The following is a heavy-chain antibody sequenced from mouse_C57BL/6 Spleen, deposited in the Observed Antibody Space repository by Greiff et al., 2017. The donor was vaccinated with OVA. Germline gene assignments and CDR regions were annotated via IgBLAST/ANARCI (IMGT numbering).Heavy chain of an antibody. J-gene: IGHJ3*01. V-gene: IGHV1-26*01. CDR3: ARLQGFAD. CDR1: GYTFTDYY. Sequence: VQLQQSGPELVKPGASVKISCKASGYTFTDYYMNWVKQSHGKSLEWIGDINPNNGGTSYNQKFKGKATLTVDKSSSTAYMELRSLTAEDSAVYYCARLQGFADWGQGTLVTVSA. CDR2: INPNNGGT.